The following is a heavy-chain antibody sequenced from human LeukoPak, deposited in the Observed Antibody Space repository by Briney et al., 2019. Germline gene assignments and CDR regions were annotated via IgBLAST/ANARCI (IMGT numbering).Heavy chain of an antibody. V-gene: IGHV1-2*02. Sequence: ASVKVSCKASGYTFTGYYMHWVRQAPGQGLEWMGWINPNSGGTNYAQKFQGRVTMTRDTSISTAYMELSRLRSDDTAVYYCARLVRARITMVRGVPYYFDYWGQGTLVTVSS. CDR2: INPNSGGT. CDR3: ARLVRARITMVRGVPYYFDY. J-gene: IGHJ4*02. CDR1: GYTFTGYY. D-gene: IGHD3-10*01.